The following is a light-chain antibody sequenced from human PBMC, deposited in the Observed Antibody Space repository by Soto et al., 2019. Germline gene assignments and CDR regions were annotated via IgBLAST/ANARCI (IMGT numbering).Light chain of an antibody. V-gene: IGLV2-14*01. Sequence: QSALTQPASVSGSPGQSITISCTGTSSDVGAYDYVFWYQQHPDKAPKLMIYEVKNRPSGVSNRFSGSKSGNTASLTISGLRTEDEADYYCSSYASRNIYVFGTGTKVTVL. CDR2: EVK. CDR1: SSDVGAYDY. J-gene: IGLJ1*01. CDR3: SSYASRNIYV.